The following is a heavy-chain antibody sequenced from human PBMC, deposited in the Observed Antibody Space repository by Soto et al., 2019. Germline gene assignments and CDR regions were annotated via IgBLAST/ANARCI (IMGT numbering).Heavy chain of an antibody. D-gene: IGHD4-4*01. V-gene: IGHV3-30*18. CDR1: GFTFSSYG. Sequence: GGSLRLSCAASGFTFSSYGMHWVRQAPGKGLEWVAVISYDGSNKYYADSVKGPFTISRDNSKNTLYLQMNSLRAEDTAVYYCAKTTSRYSTHDAFDIWGQGTMVTVSS. CDR2: ISYDGSNK. J-gene: IGHJ3*02. CDR3: AKTTSRYSTHDAFDI.